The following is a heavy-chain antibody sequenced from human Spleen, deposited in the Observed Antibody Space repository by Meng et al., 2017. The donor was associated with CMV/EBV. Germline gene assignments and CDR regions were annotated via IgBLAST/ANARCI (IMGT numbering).Heavy chain of an antibody. CDR3: ARGVDYYYGMDV. Sequence: SETLSLTCTVSGASISTSSYYWSWIRQPPGKGLEWIGYIYYSGSTNYNPSLKSRVTISVDTSKNQFSLKLSSATAADTAVYFCARGVDYYYGMDVWGQGTTVTVSS. CDR2: IYYSGST. CDR1: GASISTSSYY. V-gene: IGHV4-61*01. J-gene: IGHJ6*02. D-gene: IGHD3-10*01.